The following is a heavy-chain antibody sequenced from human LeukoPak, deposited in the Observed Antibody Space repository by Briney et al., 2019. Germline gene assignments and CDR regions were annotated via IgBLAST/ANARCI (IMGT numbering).Heavy chain of an antibody. CDR1: DGSFSGYY. CDR2: FNHRGSQ. CDR3: ARGAGVGQVGATQYFDY. J-gene: IGHJ4*02. Sequence: SETLSLTRAVYDGSFSGYYWSWIRQPRGKELEWIGEFNHRGSQNYNPSLKSRVTISVDTSKNQSSLKLSSVCAADTAVYYCARGAGVGQVGATQYFDYWGQGTLVTVSS. D-gene: IGHD1-26*01. V-gene: IGHV4-34*01.